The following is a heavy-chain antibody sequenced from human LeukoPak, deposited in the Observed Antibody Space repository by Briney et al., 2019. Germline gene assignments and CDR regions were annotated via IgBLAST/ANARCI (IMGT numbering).Heavy chain of an antibody. V-gene: IGHV4-28*05. Sequence: SDTLSLTCAVSGYSISSSNWWGWIRQPPGKGLEWIGCIYYSGSIYYNPSLKSRVTMSVDTSKNQFSLKLTSATAADAAVYSCARHNAYGDHGPWGQGTLVTVSS. CDR1: GYSISSSNW. CDR3: ARHNAYGDHGP. CDR2: IYYSGSI. J-gene: IGHJ5*02. D-gene: IGHD4-17*01.